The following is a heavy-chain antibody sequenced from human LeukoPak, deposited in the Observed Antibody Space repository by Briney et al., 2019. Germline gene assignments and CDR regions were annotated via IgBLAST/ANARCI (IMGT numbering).Heavy chain of an antibody. V-gene: IGHV1-18*01. J-gene: IGHJ4*02. CDR3: ARASRNSSGSGTATDY. CDR1: GYTFTSYV. Sequence: ASVKVSCKASGYTFTSYVISCVRQAPGQGLEWMGWISAYNGNTNYAQKLQGRVTMTTDTSTSTAYMELRSLRSDDTAVYYCARASRNSSGSGTATDYWGQGTLVTVSS. CDR2: ISAYNGNT. D-gene: IGHD6-19*01.